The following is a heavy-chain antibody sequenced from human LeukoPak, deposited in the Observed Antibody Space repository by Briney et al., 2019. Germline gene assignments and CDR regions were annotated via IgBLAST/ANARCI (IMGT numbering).Heavy chain of an antibody. CDR3: ARFRDYGDYYYFDY. CDR1: GYSFTSYG. Sequence: GASVKVSCKASGYSFTSYGISWVRQAPGQGLEWMGIINPSGGSTSYAQKFQGRVTMTRDMSTSTVYMELSSLRSEDTAVYYCARFRDYGDYYYFDYWGQGTLVTVSS. J-gene: IGHJ4*02. V-gene: IGHV1-46*01. D-gene: IGHD4-17*01. CDR2: INPSGGST.